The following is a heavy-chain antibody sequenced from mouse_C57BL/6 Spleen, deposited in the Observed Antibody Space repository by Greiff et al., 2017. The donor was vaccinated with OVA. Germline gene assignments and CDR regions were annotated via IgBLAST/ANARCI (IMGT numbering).Heavy chain of an antibody. V-gene: IGHV1-80*01. D-gene: IGHD2-3*01. CDR3: ARSDGYIRGDY. J-gene: IGHJ2*01. CDR1: GYAFSSYW. CDR2: IYPGDGDT. Sequence: QVQLKESGAELVKPGASVKISCKASGYAFSSYWMNWVKQRPGKGLEWIGQIYPGDGDTNYNGKFKGKATLTADKSSSTAYMQLSSLTSEDSAVYFCARSDGYIRGDYWGQGTTLTVSS.